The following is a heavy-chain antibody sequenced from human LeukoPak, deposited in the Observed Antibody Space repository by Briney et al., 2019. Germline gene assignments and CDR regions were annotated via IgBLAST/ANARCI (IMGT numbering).Heavy chain of an antibody. CDR1: GVSISSGSDY. CDR3: ARRPHDYDNSAYRPAGFDY. D-gene: IGHD3-22*01. CDR2: IYNSGST. V-gene: IGHV4-39*01. J-gene: IGHJ4*02. Sequence: SETLSLTCTVSGVSISSGSDYWGWIRQPPGKGLEWIASIYNSGSTYFNPSLKSRVTISVDKSKNQFSLKLNSVTAADTAVYYCARRPHDYDNSAYRPAGFDYWGQGTLVTVSS.